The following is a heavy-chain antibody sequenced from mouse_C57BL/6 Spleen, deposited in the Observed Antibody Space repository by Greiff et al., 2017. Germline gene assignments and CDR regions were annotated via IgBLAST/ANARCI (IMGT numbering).Heavy chain of an antibody. CDR2: INPYNGDT. J-gene: IGHJ4*01. CDR3: ARLYYGSSPYYAMDD. Sequence: VQLQQSGPELVKPGDSVKISCKASGYSFTGYFMNWVMQSHGKSLEWIGRINPYNGDTFYNQKFKGKATLTVDKSSSTAHMELRSLTSEDSAVYYCARLYYGSSPYYAMDDWGQGTSVTVSS. CDR1: GYSFTGYF. V-gene: IGHV1-20*01. D-gene: IGHD1-1*01.